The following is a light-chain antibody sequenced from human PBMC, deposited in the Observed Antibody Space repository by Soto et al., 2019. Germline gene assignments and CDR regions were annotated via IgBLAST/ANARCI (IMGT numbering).Light chain of an antibody. V-gene: IGLV2-14*02. CDR1: SSDVGRYNL. J-gene: IGLJ1*01. CDR3: CSLTTSHTYV. Sequence: QSVLTQPASVSGSPGQSITISCTGTSSDVGRYNLVSWYQQHPGQAPKLMIYEATNRPSGVSNRYSGSKSGNSASLTISGLQADDEADYYCCSLTTSHTYVFGSGTKLTVL. CDR2: EAT.